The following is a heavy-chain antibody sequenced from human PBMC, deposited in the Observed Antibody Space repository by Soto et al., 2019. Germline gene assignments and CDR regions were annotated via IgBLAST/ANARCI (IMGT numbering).Heavy chain of an antibody. CDR3: AKDIISGSSYYFRGMDV. CDR2: ISYDGTNK. D-gene: IGHD2-15*01. J-gene: IGHJ6*02. CDR1: GFTFSSYG. V-gene: IGHV3-30*18. Sequence: GGSLSLSCAASGFTFSSYGIHWVRQAPGKGLEWVAVISYDGTNKYYADSVKGRFTISRDNSKNTLYLQINSLRPEDTAVYHCAKDIISGSSYYFRGMDVWGQGTTVTVSS.